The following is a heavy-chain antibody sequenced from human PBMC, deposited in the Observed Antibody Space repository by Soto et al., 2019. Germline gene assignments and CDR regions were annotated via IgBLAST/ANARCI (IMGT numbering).Heavy chain of an antibody. J-gene: IGHJ4*02. CDR1: GFTFSTYA. CDR2: MSYDGSNK. CDR3: ARTLGQRLANYFDY. D-gene: IGHD6-25*01. V-gene: IGHV3-30-3*01. Sequence: QPGGSLRLSCAASGFTFSTYAMHWVRQAPGKGLEWVAVMSYDGSNKYYANSVKGRFTISRDNSKNTLYLQMNSLRAEDTAVYYCARTLGQRLANYFDYWGQGTLVTVSS.